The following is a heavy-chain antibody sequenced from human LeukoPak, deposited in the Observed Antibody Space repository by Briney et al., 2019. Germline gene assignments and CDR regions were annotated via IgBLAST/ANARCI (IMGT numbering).Heavy chain of an antibody. V-gene: IGHV1-69*04. D-gene: IGHD5-18*01. CDR1: GGTFSSYA. Sequence: SVNVSCKASGGTFSSYAINWVRQAPGQGLEWMGRIIPILGIANYAQKFQGRVTITADKSTSTAYMELSSLRSEDTAVYHCARNVDTAMVKSWFDPWGQGTLVTVSS. CDR3: ARNVDTAMVKSWFDP. J-gene: IGHJ5*02. CDR2: IIPILGIA.